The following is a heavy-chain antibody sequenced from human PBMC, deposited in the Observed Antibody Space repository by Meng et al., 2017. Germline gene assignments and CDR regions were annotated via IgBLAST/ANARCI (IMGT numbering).Heavy chain of an antibody. V-gene: IGHV3-74*01. CDR2: INSDGSST. Sequence: GESLKISCAASGFTFSSYWMHWVRQAPGKGLVWVSRINSDGSSTSYADSVKGRFTISRDNAKNTLYLQMNSLRAEDTAVYYCARGRGKLISAPADYWGQGTPVTVSS. CDR3: ARGRGKLISAPADY. D-gene: IGHD3-16*01. CDR1: GFTFSSYW. J-gene: IGHJ4*02.